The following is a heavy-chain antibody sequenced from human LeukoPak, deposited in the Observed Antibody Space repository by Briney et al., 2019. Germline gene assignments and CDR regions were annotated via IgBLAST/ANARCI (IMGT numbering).Heavy chain of an antibody. J-gene: IGHJ4*02. D-gene: IGHD5-18*01. V-gene: IGHV3-21*01. CDR3: ARSLNTAMGSFDY. CDR2: ISSSSSYI. Sequence: GGSLRLSCAASGFTFSSYSMTWVRQAPGKGLEWVSSISSSSSYIYYADSVKGRFTISRDNAKNSLYLQMNSLRAEDTAVYYCARSLNTAMGSFDYWGQGTLVTVSS. CDR1: GFTFSSYS.